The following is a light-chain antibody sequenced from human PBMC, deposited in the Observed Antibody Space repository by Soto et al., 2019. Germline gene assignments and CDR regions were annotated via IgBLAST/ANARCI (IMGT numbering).Light chain of an antibody. J-gene: IGKJ1*01. CDR2: GAS. CDR1: LSVTSSY. Sequence: IVLSQAPGALSLSPGERATPSCRASLSVTSSYLAWYQQKPGQAPRLLICGASSRATGIPDRFSGSGSGTDFTLTIASLEPEDFAVYFCQQHGSSPWTFGQGTKVDIK. CDR3: QQHGSSPWT. V-gene: IGKV3-20*01.